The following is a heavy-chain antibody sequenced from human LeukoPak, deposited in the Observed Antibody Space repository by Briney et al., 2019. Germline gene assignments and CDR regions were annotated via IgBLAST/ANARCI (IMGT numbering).Heavy chain of an antibody. CDR2: ISVSGST. D-gene: IGHD6-13*01. J-gene: IGHJ4*02. V-gene: IGHV3-23*01. CDR3: AKGSGSSTWQSHFDY. Sequence: GGSLRLSCAASGFTFSSYSINWVRQAPGKGLEWVSRISVSGSTYYADSVKGRFTISRDSSKNTLYLQMNSLRAEDTAVYYCAKGSGSSTWQSHFDYWGQGTLVTVSS. CDR1: GFTFSSYS.